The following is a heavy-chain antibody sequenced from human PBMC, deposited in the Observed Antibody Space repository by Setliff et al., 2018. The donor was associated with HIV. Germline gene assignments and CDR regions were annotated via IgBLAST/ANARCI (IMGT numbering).Heavy chain of an antibody. J-gene: IGHJ4*02. V-gene: IGHV4-59*08. CDR1: GGSISSYY. CDR3: ARQFRYPSIAVAGIDY. CDR2: IYYSGST. Sequence: SETLSLTCTVSGGSISSYYWSWIRQPPGKGLEWIGYIYYSGSTNYNPSLKSRVTMSVDTSKNQFSLKLTSVTAADTAVYYCARQFRYPSIAVAGIDYWGQGTLVTVSS. D-gene: IGHD6-19*01.